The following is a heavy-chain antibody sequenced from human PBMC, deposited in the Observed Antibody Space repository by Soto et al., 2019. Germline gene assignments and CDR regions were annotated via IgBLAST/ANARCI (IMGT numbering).Heavy chain of an antibody. CDR3: VRAYASNTFDL. D-gene: IGHD2-2*01. CDR2: ISNSGSVI. Sequence: VGSLRLSCASSVFSFISYSMSCVRHAPGKWLEWVSYISNSGSVIHDADSVKGRFTISRDNAKNSLSLQMNSLRDEDTALYYCVRAYASNTFDLWGKGTVRTV. V-gene: IGHV3-48*02. CDR1: VFSFISYS. J-gene: IGHJ3*01.